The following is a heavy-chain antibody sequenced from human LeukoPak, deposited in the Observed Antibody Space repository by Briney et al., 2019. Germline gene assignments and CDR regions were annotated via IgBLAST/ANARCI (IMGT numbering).Heavy chain of an antibody. D-gene: IGHD2-21*01. J-gene: IGHJ4*02. CDR3: VRDYDVIGETN. CDR2: INQDGSEK. V-gene: IGHV3-7*01. Sequence: PGGSLRLSCAASGFTFSTYWMNWFRQAPGKGLEWVANINQDGSEKYYVDSVKGRFTISRDNAKNSLYLQMNSLRAEDTAVYYCVRDYDVIGETNWGQGTLVTVSS. CDR1: GFTFSTYW.